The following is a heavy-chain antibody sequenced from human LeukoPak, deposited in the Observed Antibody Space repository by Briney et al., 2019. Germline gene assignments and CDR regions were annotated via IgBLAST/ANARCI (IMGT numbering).Heavy chain of an antibody. CDR2: ISSSSSTT. J-gene: IGHJ4*02. D-gene: IGHD5-24*01. V-gene: IGHV3-48*01. CDR3: ARGRGGYNNFDY. Sequence: GGSLRLSCAASGLTISSYSMNWVRQAPGKGLQWVSYISSSSSTTYYADSVKGRFTISRDNSKNTLYLQMNSLRAEDTAVYYCARGRGGYNNFDYWGQGTLVTVSS. CDR1: GLTISSYS.